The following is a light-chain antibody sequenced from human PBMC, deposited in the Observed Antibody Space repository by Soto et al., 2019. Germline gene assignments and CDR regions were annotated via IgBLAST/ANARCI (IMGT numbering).Light chain of an antibody. J-gene: IGKJ2*01. Sequence: EIVLTQSPGTLSLSPGERATLSCRATQSVISRFLAWYQQKPGQAPRLLIYGASSRATGIPDRFSGSGSGTDFPLTISRLEPEDFAVFYCQQYGSSPFTFGQGTKLEIK. CDR1: QSVISRF. CDR2: GAS. V-gene: IGKV3-20*01. CDR3: QQYGSSPFT.